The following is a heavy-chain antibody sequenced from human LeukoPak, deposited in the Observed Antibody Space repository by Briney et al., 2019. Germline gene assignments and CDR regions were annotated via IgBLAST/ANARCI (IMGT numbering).Heavy chain of an antibody. CDR1: GYTFTSYD. CDR2: MNPNSGNT. D-gene: IGHD5-12*01. Sequence: ASVKVSCKASGYTFTSYDINWVRQATGQGLEWMGWMNPNSGNTGYAQKFQGRVIMTRNTSISTAYMELSSLRSEDTAVYYCARTRIGYSGSGFDYWGQGTLVTVSS. CDR3: ARTRIGYSGSGFDY. J-gene: IGHJ4*02. V-gene: IGHV1-8*01.